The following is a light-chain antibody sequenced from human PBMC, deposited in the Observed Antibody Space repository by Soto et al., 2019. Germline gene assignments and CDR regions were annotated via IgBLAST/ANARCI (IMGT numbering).Light chain of an antibody. CDR2: EVT. V-gene: IGLV2-8*01. J-gene: IGLJ2*01. Sequence: QSALTQPPSASGSPGQSVTISCTGTSSDVGGYNYVSWYQQHPGKVPKHMIYEVTRWPSGVPDRFSGSKSGNTASLSVSGLQGEDEADYYCSSYAGSNYHVVFVGGTKVTVL. CDR3: SSYAGSNYHVV. CDR1: SSDVGGYNY.